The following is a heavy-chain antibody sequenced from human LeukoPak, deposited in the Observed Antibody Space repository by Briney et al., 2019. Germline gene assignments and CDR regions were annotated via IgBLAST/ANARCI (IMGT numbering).Heavy chain of an antibody. Sequence: GGSLRLSCAASGFTFSSYSMNWVRQAPGKGLEWVSYISSSSSTICYADSVKGRFTISRDNAKNSLYLQMNSLRDEDTAVYYCARGYSSSSPEFDYWGQGTLVTVSS. J-gene: IGHJ4*02. V-gene: IGHV3-48*02. CDR1: GFTFSSYS. CDR2: ISSSSSTI. D-gene: IGHD6-6*01. CDR3: ARGYSSSSPEFDY.